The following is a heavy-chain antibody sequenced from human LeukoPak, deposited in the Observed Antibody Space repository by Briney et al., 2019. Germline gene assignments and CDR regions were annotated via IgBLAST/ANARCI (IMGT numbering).Heavy chain of an antibody. CDR2: INPNSGGT. D-gene: IGHD1-26*01. Sequence: ASVKVSCKASGYTFTGYYMHWVRQAPGQGLEWMGWINPNSGGTNYAQKFQGWVTMTRDTSISTAYMELSRLRSDDTAVYYCARGAWDYYYYYGMDVWGQGTTVNVSS. J-gene: IGHJ6*02. V-gene: IGHV1-2*04. CDR3: ARGAWDYYYYYGMDV. CDR1: GYTFTGYY.